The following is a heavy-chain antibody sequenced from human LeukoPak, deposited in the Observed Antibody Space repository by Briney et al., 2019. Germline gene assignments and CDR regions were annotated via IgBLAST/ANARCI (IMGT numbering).Heavy chain of an antibody. CDR2: IYSGGST. V-gene: IGHV3-66*01. J-gene: IGHJ6*02. CDR1: GFTVSSNY. CDR3: ARNHCGGDCNYYYYYGMDV. D-gene: IGHD2-21*02. Sequence: GGSLRLSCAASGFTVSSNYMSWVRQAPGKGLEWVSVIYSGGSTYYADSVKGRFTISRDNSKNTLYLQMNSLRAEDTAVYYCARNHCGGDCNYYYYYGMDVWGQGTTVTVSS.